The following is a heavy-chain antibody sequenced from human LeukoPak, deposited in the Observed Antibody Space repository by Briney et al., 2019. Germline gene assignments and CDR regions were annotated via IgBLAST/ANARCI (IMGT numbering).Heavy chain of an antibody. Sequence: QPGGSLRLSCAASGFTFSTYWMTWVRQAPGKGLEGVAIINQDGTEKNYVDSVRGRFTISRDNAKNSLYLQMNSLRAADAAVYYCARNLGDYWGQGTLVTVSP. J-gene: IGHJ4*02. CDR1: GFTFSTYW. D-gene: IGHD7-27*01. V-gene: IGHV3-7*04. CDR2: INQDGTEK. CDR3: ARNLGDY.